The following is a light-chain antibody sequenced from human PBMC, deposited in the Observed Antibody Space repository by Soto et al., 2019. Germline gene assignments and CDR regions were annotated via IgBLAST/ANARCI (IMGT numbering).Light chain of an antibody. CDR2: GAS. V-gene: IGKV3-15*01. J-gene: IGKJ2*01. Sequence: EIVMTQSPATLSVSPGERVTLSCRASESLSTYLAWYHQKPGQAPRLLIYGASTRATGVPARFSGSGSATDFTLTISSLQSEDSAVYYCQSYNDWPFSFGQGTKLQIK. CDR3: QSYNDWPFS. CDR1: ESLSTY.